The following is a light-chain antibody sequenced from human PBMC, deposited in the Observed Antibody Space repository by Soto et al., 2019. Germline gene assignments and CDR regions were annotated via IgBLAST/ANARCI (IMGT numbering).Light chain of an antibody. V-gene: IGLV2-14*01. CDR2: EVT. CDR3: SSYTNINTRACV. J-gene: IGLJ1*01. Sequence: QYVLTQPASVSGSPGQSITISCTGTSGDLGSYNRVSWYQQHPGKAPKLIIYEVTDRPSGVSNRFSGSKSGNTASLTISGLQAEDEAEYYCSSYTNINTRACVFGTGTKVTVL. CDR1: SGDLGSYNR.